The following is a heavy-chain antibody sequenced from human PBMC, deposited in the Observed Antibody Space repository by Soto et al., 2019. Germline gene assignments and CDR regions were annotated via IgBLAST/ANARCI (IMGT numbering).Heavy chain of an antibody. D-gene: IGHD6-19*01. V-gene: IGHV3-74*01. CDR1: RLNLSSSW. CDR3: ERVRGRGWSYNLFDL. Sequence: GSRRLSCAAARLNLSSSWIDWVRPAPGKGLVWVSRINSAGSSTSYADSVTGRFTISRDNTKNTLYLQMNSLRAEDTAVYYCERVRGRGWSYNLFDLWGQGSLVTVSA. CDR2: INSAGSST. J-gene: IGHJ5*02.